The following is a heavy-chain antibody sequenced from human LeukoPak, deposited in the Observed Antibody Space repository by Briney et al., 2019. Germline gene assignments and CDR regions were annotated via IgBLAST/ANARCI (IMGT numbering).Heavy chain of an antibody. J-gene: IGHJ5*02. D-gene: IGHD2-2*01. CDR2: IYTSGST. CDR1: GVSFSSYY. Sequence: SETLSLTCAVYGVSFSSYYWSWIRQPAGKGLEWIGRIYTSGSTNYNSSLKSRVTMSVDTSKNQFSLKLSSVTAADTAVYYCARDIVVVVGSGRSNRFDPWGQGTLVTVSS. V-gene: IGHV4-4*07. CDR3: ARDIVVVVGSGRSNRFDP.